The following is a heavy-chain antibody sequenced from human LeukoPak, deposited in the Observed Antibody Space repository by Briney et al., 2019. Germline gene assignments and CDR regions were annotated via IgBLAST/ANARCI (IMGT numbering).Heavy chain of an antibody. V-gene: IGHV4-31*03. D-gene: IGHD3-10*01. CDR1: GGSISSGGYY. CDR3: ARGENYYGSGSEGGLFDY. Sequence: SETLSLTCTVSGGSISSGGYYWSWIRQHPGKGLEWIGYIYYSGSTYYNPSLKSRVTISVDTSKNQFSLKLSSVTAADTAVYYCARGENYYGSGSEGGLFDYWGQGTLVTVSS. CDR2: IYYSGST. J-gene: IGHJ4*02.